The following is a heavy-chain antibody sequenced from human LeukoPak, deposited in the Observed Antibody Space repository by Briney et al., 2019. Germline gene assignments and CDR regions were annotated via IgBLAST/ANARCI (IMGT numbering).Heavy chain of an antibody. CDR2: ISTYNGNT. CDR3: ARGLLRSQLDWFDP. D-gene: IGHD3-10*02. V-gene: IGHV1-18*01. CDR1: GYTFTNYG. Sequence: ASVKVSCKASGYTFTNYGISWVRQAPGQGLECMGWISTYNGNTNYVQKLQGRVTMTTDTSTSTAYMELNSLRSDGTAVYYCARGLLRSQLDWFDPWGQGTLVTVSS. J-gene: IGHJ5*02.